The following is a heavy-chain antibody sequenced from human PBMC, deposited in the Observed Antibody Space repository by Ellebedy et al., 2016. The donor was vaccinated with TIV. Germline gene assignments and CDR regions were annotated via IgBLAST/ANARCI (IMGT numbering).Heavy chain of an antibody. J-gene: IGHJ4*02. Sequence: PGGSLRLSCAASEFTFNHYWMTWVRQAPGKGLEWVAHINQEGTGENYVDSVKGRFTISRDNAKNSLYLQMNRLRDDDTAVYFCARPANTMRETLDSWGQGTLVTVSS. CDR2: INQEGTGE. D-gene: IGHD1/OR15-1a*01. CDR3: ARPANTMRETLDS. CDR1: EFTFNHYW. V-gene: IGHV3-7*03.